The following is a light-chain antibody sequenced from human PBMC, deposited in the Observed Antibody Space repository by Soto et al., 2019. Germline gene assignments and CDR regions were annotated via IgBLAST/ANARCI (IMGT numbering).Light chain of an antibody. CDR3: QQYNSYPVT. Sequence: DIQMTQSPSTLSASVGDRVTITCRASQSINSWLAWYQQKPGKAPKLLIYKASSLESGVPSRFSGSGSGTEFTLTISSLQPYHFASYYCQQYNSYPVTFGQGTRLEMK. CDR1: QSINSW. CDR2: KAS. J-gene: IGKJ5*01. V-gene: IGKV1-5*03.